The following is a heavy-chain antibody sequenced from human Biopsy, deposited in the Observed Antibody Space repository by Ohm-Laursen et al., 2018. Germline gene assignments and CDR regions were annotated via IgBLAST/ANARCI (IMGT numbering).Heavy chain of an antibody. J-gene: IGHJ4*02. CDR3: GNEVHGRDY. CDR1: GKTFSDYQ. V-gene: IGHV4-34*08. CDR2: INQAGTT. D-gene: IGHD2-15*01. Sequence: SDTLSLTWAVFGKTFSDYQWSWIRQPPGKGLEWIGQINQAGTTIYNPSLKSRVSISADASKYEFSLRLTSVTAADTAVYLCGNEVHGRDYWGLGAQVTVSS.